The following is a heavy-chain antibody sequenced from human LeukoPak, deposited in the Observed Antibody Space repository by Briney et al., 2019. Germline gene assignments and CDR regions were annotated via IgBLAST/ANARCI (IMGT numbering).Heavy chain of an antibody. CDR1: GYTFTSYA. CDR2: INAGNGNT. V-gene: IGHV1-3*01. Sequence: ASVKVSCKASGYTFTSYAMHWVRQAPGQRLEWMGWINAGNGNTKYSQKFQGRVTITRDTSASTAYMELSSLRSEDTAVYYCARGLRSKRVYSNPKNLYYYYYGMDVWGQGTTVTVSS. CDR3: ARGLRSKRVYSNPKNLYYYYYGMDV. D-gene: IGHD4-11*01. J-gene: IGHJ6*02.